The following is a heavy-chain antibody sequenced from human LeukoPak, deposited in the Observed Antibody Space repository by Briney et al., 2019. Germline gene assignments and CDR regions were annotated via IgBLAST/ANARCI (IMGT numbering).Heavy chain of an antibody. CDR2: IIPILGIA. V-gene: IGHV1-69*04. CDR1: GGTFSSYA. D-gene: IGHD1-26*01. CDR3: ARVSSEWELTKWDY. Sequence: SVKVSCKASGGTFSSYAISWVRQAPGQGLEWMGRIIPILGIANYAQRFQGRVTITADKSTSTAYMELSSLRSEDTAVYYCARVSSEWELTKWDYWGQGTLVTVSS. J-gene: IGHJ4*02.